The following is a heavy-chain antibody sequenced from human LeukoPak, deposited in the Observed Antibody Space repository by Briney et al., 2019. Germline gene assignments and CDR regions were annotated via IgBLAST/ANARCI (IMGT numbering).Heavy chain of an antibody. V-gene: IGHV3-23*01. D-gene: IGHD3-9*01. Sequence: GGSLRLSCAPSGFTFSSYGMSWVRQAPGKGLEWVSAISGSGGSTYYADSVKGRFTISRDNSKNTLYLQMNSLRAEDTAVYYCAKALRITISFDYWGQGTLVTVSS. CDR1: GFTFSSYG. J-gene: IGHJ4*02. CDR3: AKALRITISFDY. CDR2: ISGSGGST.